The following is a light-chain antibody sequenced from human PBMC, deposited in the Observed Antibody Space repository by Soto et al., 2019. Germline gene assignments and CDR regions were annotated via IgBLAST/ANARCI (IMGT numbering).Light chain of an antibody. CDR3: ETWDSNTRV. V-gene: IGLV4-60*02. Sequence: QAVVTQSSSASASLGSSVKLTCTLSSGHSSYIIAWHQQQPGKAPRYLMKLEGSGSYNKGSGVPDRFSGSSSGADRYLTISNLQLEEEADYYCETWDSNTRVFGTGTKLTVL. CDR2: LEGSGSY. CDR1: SGHSSYI. J-gene: IGLJ1*01.